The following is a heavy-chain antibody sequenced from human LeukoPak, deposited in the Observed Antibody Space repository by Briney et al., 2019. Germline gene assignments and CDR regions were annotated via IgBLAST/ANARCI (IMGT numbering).Heavy chain of an antibody. D-gene: IGHD1-26*01. Sequence: PQASVKVSCKASGYTFTGYYMHWVRQAPGQGLEWMGWINPNSGGTNYAQKFQGRVTMTRDTSISTAYMELSRLRSDDTAVYYCASRASEEWEPGGPSPFDYWGQGTLVTVSS. V-gene: IGHV1-2*02. J-gene: IGHJ4*02. CDR1: GYTFTGYY. CDR2: INPNSGGT. CDR3: ASRASEEWEPGGPSPFDY.